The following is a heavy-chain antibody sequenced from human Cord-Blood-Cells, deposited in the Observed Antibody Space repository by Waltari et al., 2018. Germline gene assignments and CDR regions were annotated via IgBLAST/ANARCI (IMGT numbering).Heavy chain of an antibody. CDR1: GGSISSSSYY. Sequence: QLQLQESGPGLVKPSETLSLTCTVSGGSISSSSYYWGWIRQPPGKGLEWIGSIYYSGSTYYHPSLKSRVTISVDTSKNQFSLKLSSVTAADTAVYYCARDVIYEWELDYWGQGTLVTVSS. V-gene: IGHV4-39*02. CDR3: ARDVIYEWELDY. J-gene: IGHJ4*02. CDR2: IYYSGST. D-gene: IGHD1-26*01.